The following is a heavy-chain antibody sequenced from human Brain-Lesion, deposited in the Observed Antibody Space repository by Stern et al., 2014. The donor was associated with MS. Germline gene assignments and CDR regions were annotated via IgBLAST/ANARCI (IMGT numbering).Heavy chain of an antibody. Sequence: QVQLQESGPGLVKPSQTLSLSCTVSGGSISSGGYYWSWIRQPAGKGLEWIGRIFNSGSTSYTPPLKGRFTISIDTSKTQFPLRLNSMTAADTAVYYCARGRVVPGFQYYATDVWGQGTTVIVSS. D-gene: IGHD2-2*01. CDR3: ARGRVVPGFQYYATDV. V-gene: IGHV4-61*02. CDR1: GGSISSGGYY. J-gene: IGHJ6*02. CDR2: IFNSGST.